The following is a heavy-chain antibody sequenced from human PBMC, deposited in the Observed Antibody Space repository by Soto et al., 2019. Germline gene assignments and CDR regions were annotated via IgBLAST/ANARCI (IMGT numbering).Heavy chain of an antibody. CDR2: ISWNSGSI. D-gene: IGHD5-18*01. J-gene: IGHJ4*02. CDR3: AKDSETEGYSYGALDY. Sequence: EVPLVESGGGLVQPGRSLRLSCAASGFTFDDYAMHWVRQAPGKGLEWVSGISWNSGSIGYADSVKGRFTISRDNAKNSLYLQMNSLRAEDTALYYCAKDSETEGYSYGALDYWGQGTLVTVSS. CDR1: GFTFDDYA. V-gene: IGHV3-9*01.